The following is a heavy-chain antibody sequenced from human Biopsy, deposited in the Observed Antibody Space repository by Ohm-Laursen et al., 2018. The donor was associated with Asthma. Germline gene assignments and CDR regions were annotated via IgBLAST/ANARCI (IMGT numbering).Heavy chain of an antibody. CDR2: TSVYNGNT. D-gene: IGHD3-10*01. V-gene: IGHV1-18*01. CDR3: ARAVDYSHYYGIDV. CDR1: GYTFSSAG. J-gene: IGHJ6*02. Sequence: GASVKVSCKTSGYTFSSAGITWVRQAPGQGLEWMGWTSVYNGNTKVAQKLQDRVTMITDTSTSTAYMELRSLRSDDTAVYFCARAVDYSHYYGIDVWGQGTTVTVS.